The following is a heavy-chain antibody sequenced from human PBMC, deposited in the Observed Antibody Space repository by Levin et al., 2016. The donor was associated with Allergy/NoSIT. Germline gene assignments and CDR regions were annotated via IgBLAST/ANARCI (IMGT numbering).Heavy chain of an antibody. V-gene: IGHV1-46*01. Sequence: WVRQAPGQGLEWMGIINPSGGSTSYAQKFQGRVTMTRDTSTSTVYMELSSLRSEDTAVYYCAIPRRGDHSSSWSWEGFDYWGQGTLVTVSS. CDR3: AIPRRGDHSSSWSWEGFDY. CDR2: INPSGGST. D-gene: IGHD6-13*01. J-gene: IGHJ4*02.